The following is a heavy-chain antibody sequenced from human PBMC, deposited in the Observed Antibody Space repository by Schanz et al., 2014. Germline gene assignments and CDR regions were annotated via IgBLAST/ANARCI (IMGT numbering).Heavy chain of an antibody. V-gene: IGHV1-46*03. D-gene: IGHD3-22*01. CDR3: AGAFDSSGYYFDY. CDR1: GYTFTSHG. Sequence: QVQLVQSGDEVKKPGASVKVSCKASGYTFTSHGISWVRQAPGQGLEWMGIVNPSVRGTHFAREFQGRVTVTSDTSTSTVYMELSGLRSEDTAVYYCAGAFDSSGYYFDYWGQGTLVTVSS. J-gene: IGHJ4*02. CDR2: VNPSVRGT.